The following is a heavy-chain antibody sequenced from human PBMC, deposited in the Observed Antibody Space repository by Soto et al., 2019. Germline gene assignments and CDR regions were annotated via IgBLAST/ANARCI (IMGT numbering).Heavy chain of an antibody. CDR1: GVTFNRHT. Sequence: PXGSLIVSCAVSGVTFNRHTINWVRQAPGKGLEWVAVISFDGKNKYYGDSVEGRFTVSRENFNNTVYLQMNSLRGEDTAVYFCARDRWEQAPPRYYYGMDVWGQGTTVTVS. CDR3: ARDRWEQAPPRYYYGMDV. J-gene: IGHJ6*02. V-gene: IGHV3-30*04. D-gene: IGHD1-26*01. CDR2: ISFDGKNK.